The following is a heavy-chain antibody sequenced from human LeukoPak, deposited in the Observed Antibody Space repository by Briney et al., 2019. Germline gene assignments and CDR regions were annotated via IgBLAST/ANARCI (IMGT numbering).Heavy chain of an antibody. CDR3: ARRKAVARISYFDS. V-gene: IGHV5-51*01. CDR1: GDRFTPYW. J-gene: IGHJ4*02. Sequence: GESLKISCEGSGDRFTPYWITWVRQKPGKGLEWMGIIYPGNSDTKYSPSSQGQITISADKSINTAYLQWSSLEASDTAMYYCARRKAVARISYFDSWGQGTLVTVSS. CDR2: IYPGNSDT. D-gene: IGHD6-19*01.